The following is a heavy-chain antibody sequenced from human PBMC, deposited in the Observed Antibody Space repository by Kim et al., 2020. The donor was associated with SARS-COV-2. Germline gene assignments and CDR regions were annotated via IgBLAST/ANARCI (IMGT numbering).Heavy chain of an antibody. CDR3: ARVIHYNGSGSYYHAFDV. CDR2: ISCNSDVL. Sequence: GGSLRLSCAASNFTFTNYAMHWVRQAPGKGLEWVSAISCNSDVLDYADSVEGRFTISRDNDKNSLYLQKDSLRPEATALYYCARVIHYNGSGSYYHAFDV. J-gene: IGHJ3*01. D-gene: IGHD3-10*01. CDR1: NFTFTNYA. V-gene: IGHV3-9*01.